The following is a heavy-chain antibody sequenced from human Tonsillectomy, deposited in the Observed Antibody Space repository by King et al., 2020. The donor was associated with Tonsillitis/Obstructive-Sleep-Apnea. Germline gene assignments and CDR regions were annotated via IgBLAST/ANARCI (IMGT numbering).Heavy chain of an antibody. CDR1: RGTFSSYP. Sequence: QLVQSGAEVKKPGSSVKVSCKASRGTFSSYPINWVRQAPGQGLEWMGAIIPFLGIANYAQEFRGRVTITADKSTTTAYMELSSLRSDDTAVYYCARDRSREVVFDAFDLWGQGPMVTVSS. D-gene: IGHD3-22*01. CDR3: ARDRSREVVFDAFDL. V-gene: IGHV1-69*10. J-gene: IGHJ3*01. CDR2: IIPFLGIA.